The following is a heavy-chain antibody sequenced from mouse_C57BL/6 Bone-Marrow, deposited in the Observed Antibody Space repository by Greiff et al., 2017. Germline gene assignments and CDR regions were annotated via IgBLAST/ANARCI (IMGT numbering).Heavy chain of an antibody. CDR3: ARSKGNYGRFAY. CDR2: IHPNSGST. D-gene: IGHD2-1*01. Sequence: QVQLKQPGAELVKPGASVKLSCTASGYTFTSYWMHWVKQRPGQGLEWIGMIHPNSGSTNYNEKFKSKATLTVDKSSSTAYMQLSSLTSEDSAVYYCARSKGNYGRFAYWGQGTLVTVSA. V-gene: IGHV1-64*01. J-gene: IGHJ3*01. CDR1: GYTFTSYW.